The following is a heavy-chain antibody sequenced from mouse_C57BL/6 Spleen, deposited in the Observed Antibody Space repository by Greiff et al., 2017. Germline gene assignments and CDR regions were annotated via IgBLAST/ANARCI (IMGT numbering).Heavy chain of an antibody. J-gene: IGHJ3*01. CDR1: GFTFSSYA. V-gene: IGHV5-4*03. D-gene: IGHD1-1*01. Sequence: DVKLVESGGGLVKPGGSLKLSCAASGFTFSSYAMSWVRQTPEKRLEWVATISDGGSYTYYPDNVKGRFTISRDNAKNNLYLQMSHLKSEDTAMYYCARRGFYGSSLPWFAYWGQGTLVTVSA. CDR2: ISDGGSYT. CDR3: ARRGFYGSSLPWFAY.